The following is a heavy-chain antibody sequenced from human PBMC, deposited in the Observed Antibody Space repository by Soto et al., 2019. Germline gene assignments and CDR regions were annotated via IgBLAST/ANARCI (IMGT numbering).Heavy chain of an antibody. Sequence: SVKVSCKASGGTFSTFPINWVRQAPGQGLEWMGAILPVSGTTNYAQKFQGRVTFSADESTTTAYMEVSSLRSEDTAVYYCARDRTGTTVGCFDYWGQGTRVTVSS. J-gene: IGHJ4*02. V-gene: IGHV1-69*13. CDR1: GGTFSTFP. CDR3: ARDRTGTTVGCFDY. CDR2: ILPVSGTT. D-gene: IGHD1-7*01.